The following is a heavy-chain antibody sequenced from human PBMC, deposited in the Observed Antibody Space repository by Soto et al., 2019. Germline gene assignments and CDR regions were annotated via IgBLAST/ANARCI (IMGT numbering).Heavy chain of an antibody. V-gene: IGHV2-5*02. CDR2: IYGDDDK. Sequence: QITLKESGPTLVKPTQTLTLTCTFSGFSLSTNGVGVGWIRQPPGKALEWLALIYGDDDKLYSPSLRSRLTITGDTSKNQVALRMTNMDPVDTAAYFCAHVGSDATGTAWGHWGQVTLVTVSS. J-gene: IGHJ4*02. CDR1: GFSLSTNGVG. D-gene: IGHD1-1*01. CDR3: AHVGSDATGTAWGH.